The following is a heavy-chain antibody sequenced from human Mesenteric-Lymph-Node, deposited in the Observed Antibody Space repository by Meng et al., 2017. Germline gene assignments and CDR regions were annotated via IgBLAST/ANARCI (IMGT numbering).Heavy chain of an antibody. CDR1: GYTFTSYY. V-gene: IGHV1-46*01. D-gene: IGHD3-3*01. CDR3: ARVPYDFWSQKLGYFDY. J-gene: IGHJ4*02. Sequence: ASVKVSCKASGYTFTSYYMHWVRQAPGQGLEWMGIINPSGGSTSYAQKFQGRVTMTRDTSTSTVYMELSSLRSEDTAVYYCARVPYDFWSQKLGYFDYWGQGTLVTVSS. CDR2: INPSGGST.